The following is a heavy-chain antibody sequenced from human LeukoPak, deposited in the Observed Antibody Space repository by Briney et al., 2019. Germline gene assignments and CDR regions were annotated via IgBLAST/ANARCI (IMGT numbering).Heavy chain of an antibody. V-gene: IGHV5-51*01. J-gene: IGHJ5*01. CDR3: VRTPTCSSGSCYPNWFDS. D-gene: IGHD2-15*01. Sequence: GESLKISCQGSGYSFTNNWIGWVRQMPGKGLEWMAIVYPGDSNTKYSPSFQGQVTISADKSISIVYLQWSRLKASDTAMYYCVRTPTCSSGSCYPNWFDSWGQGTLVTVSS. CDR2: VYPGDSNT. CDR1: GYSFTNNW.